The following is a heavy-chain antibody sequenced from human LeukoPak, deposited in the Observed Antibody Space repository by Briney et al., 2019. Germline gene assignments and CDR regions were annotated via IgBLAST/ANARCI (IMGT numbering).Heavy chain of an antibody. Sequence: SETLSLTCTVSGGSISSGDYYWSWIRQPPGKGLEWIGYIYYSGSTYYNPSLKSRVTISVDTSKNQFSLKLSPVTAADTAVYYCARARKGLFDYWGQGTLVTVSS. J-gene: IGHJ4*02. CDR1: GGSISSGDYY. CDR2: IYYSGST. CDR3: ARARKGLFDY. V-gene: IGHV4-30-4*01.